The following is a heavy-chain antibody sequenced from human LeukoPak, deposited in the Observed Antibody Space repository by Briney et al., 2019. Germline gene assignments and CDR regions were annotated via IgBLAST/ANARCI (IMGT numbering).Heavy chain of an antibody. Sequence: GGSLRLSCEASGFSFSNYFISWIRQAPGKGLEWVGYITNSGRSTNYADAVKGRFTISRDNAKKSVYLEMTHLRAEGNAVYYCAREASGNYHVFDSWGQGTLVTVSS. CDR2: ITNSGRST. CDR3: AREASGNYHVFDS. V-gene: IGHV3-11*04. CDR1: GFSFSNYF. J-gene: IGHJ4*02. D-gene: IGHD1-26*01.